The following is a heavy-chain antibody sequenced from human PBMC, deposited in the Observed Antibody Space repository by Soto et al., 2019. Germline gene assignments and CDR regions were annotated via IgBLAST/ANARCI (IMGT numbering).Heavy chain of an antibody. CDR3: ARGMYSSPYYFDY. V-gene: IGHV1-8*01. D-gene: IGHD6-6*01. CDR1: GYTFTSYD. CDR2: MNPNSGNT. Sequence: GASVKVSCKASGYTFTSYDINWVRQATGQGLERMGWMNPNSGNTGYAQKFQGRVTMTRNTSISTAYMELSSLRSEDTAVYYCARGMYSSPYYFDYWGQGTLVTVSS. J-gene: IGHJ4*02.